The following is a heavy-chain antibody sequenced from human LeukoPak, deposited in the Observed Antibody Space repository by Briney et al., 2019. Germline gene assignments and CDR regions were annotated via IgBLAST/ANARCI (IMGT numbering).Heavy chain of an antibody. J-gene: IGHJ4*02. CDR1: GFTFRKYW. D-gene: IGHD5-12*01. CDR2: IWYDGSKQ. CDR3: ARLRGSYMDS. V-gene: IGHV3-33*08. Sequence: GGSLRLSCAASGFTFRKYWLHWVRQAPGKGLEWVALIWYDGSKQYYADSVMGRFTISRDNSRNTLYLQMNSLRAEDTAVYYCARLRGSYMDSWGQGTLVTVSS.